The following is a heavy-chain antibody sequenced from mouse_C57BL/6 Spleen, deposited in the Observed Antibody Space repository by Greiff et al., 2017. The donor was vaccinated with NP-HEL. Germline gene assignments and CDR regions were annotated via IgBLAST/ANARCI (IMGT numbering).Heavy chain of an antibody. V-gene: IGHV1-74*01. CDR2: IHPSDSDT. Sequence: QVQLQQPGAELVKPGASVKVSCKASGYTFTSYWMHWVKQRPGQGLEWIGRIHPSDSDTNYNQKFKGKATLTVDKSSSTAYMQLSSLTSEDSAVYYCAIATVVDWFAYWGQGTLVTVSA. CDR1: GYTFTSYW. CDR3: AIATVVDWFAY. D-gene: IGHD1-1*01. J-gene: IGHJ3*01.